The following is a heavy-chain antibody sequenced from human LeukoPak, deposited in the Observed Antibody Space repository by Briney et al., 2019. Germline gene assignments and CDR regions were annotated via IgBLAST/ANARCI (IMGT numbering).Heavy chain of an antibody. CDR3: ARHVREYFYGSGSYYRVNWFDP. CDR1: GGSISSSSYY. CDR2: IYYSGST. D-gene: IGHD3-10*01. Sequence: SETLSLTCTVSGGSISSSSYYWRWIRQPPGKGLEWIGSIYYSGSTYYNPSLKSRVTISVDTSKNQFSLKLSSVTAADTAVYYCARHVREYFYGSGSYYRVNWFDPWGQGTLVTVSS. J-gene: IGHJ5*02. V-gene: IGHV4-39*01.